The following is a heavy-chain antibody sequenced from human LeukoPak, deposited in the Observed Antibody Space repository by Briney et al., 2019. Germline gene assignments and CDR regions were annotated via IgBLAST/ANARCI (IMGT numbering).Heavy chain of an antibody. CDR2: ISPSLDTA. V-gene: IGHV1-69*01. CDR3: ATEVLLWFGETPQDYYYYYGMDV. CDR1: GGTFSSYA. Sequence: ASVKVSCKASGGTFSSYAISWVRQAPGHGIEWMGGISPSLDTANYAQKFQGRVTITADESTSTAYMELSSLRSEDTAVYYCATEVLLWFGETPQDYYYYYGMDVWGQGTTVTVSS. D-gene: IGHD3-10*01. J-gene: IGHJ6*02.